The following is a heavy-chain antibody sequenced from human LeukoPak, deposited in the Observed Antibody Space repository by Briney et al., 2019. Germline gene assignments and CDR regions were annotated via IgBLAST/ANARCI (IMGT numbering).Heavy chain of an antibody. Sequence: PSETLSLTCTVSGGSISSYYWSWIRQPPGEGLEWIGYISYIGSTNYNPSLKSRVTISVDTSKNQFSLKLSSVTAADTAVYYCARAVGVGRGTYFDLWGRGTLVTVSS. CDR2: ISYIGST. D-gene: IGHD1-1*01. J-gene: IGHJ2*01. CDR1: GGSISSYY. V-gene: IGHV4-59*08. CDR3: ARAVGVGRGTYFDL.